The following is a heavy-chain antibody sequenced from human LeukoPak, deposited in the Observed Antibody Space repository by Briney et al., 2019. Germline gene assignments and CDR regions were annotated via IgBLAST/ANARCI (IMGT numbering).Heavy chain of an antibody. V-gene: IGHV3-23*01. CDR3: DAADF. CDR1: GFSFCSFA. CDR2: ISDSGGRT. D-gene: IGHD6-13*01. Sequence: GGSLRLSCAASGFSFCSFAMGWVRQPPGKGLEWVSTISDSGGRTHYADSVQGRFTISRDNSKNTLYLQINNLRAEDTAIYYCDAADFWGQGTLVTVSS. J-gene: IGHJ4*02.